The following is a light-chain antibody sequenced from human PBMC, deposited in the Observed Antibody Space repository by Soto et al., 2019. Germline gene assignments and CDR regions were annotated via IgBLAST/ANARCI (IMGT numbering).Light chain of an antibody. CDR1: QSVSSSY. Sequence: EIVLTQSPVTLSLSPGERATLSCRASQSVSSSYLAWYQQKPGQAPRLLIYGASSRATGIPDRFSGSGSGTDFTLTISRLEPEDFAVYYCQQYGSSPLTFGGGTKV. CDR3: QQYGSSPLT. CDR2: GAS. J-gene: IGKJ4*01. V-gene: IGKV3-20*01.